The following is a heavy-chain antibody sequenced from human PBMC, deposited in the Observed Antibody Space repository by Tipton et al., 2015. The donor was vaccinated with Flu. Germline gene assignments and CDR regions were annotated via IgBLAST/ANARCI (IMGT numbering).Heavy chain of an antibody. D-gene: IGHD2-21*01. CDR3: AASPWGLHGDSYFEL. CDR1: GGSISSYY. CDR2: IYYAGGI. V-gene: IGHV4-59*03. Sequence: LRLSCTVSGGSISSYYWSWIRQSPGKGLEWIAYIYYAGGINYNPSLKSRATISVDTPRNQFSLKLSAVTAADTAVYYCAASPWGLHGDSYFELWGRGALVTVPS. J-gene: IGHJ4*02.